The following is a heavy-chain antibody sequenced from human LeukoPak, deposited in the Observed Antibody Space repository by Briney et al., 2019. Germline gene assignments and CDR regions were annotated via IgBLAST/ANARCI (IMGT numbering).Heavy chain of an antibody. V-gene: IGHV4-34*01. CDR2: INHSGST. J-gene: IGHJ4*02. CDR1: GGSFSGYY. Sequence: PSETLSLTCAVYGGSFSGYYWSWIRQPPGKGLEWIGEINHSGSTNYNPSLKSRVTISVDTSKNQFSLKLSSVTAADTAVYYCARGFGYCTNGACYTVFRPPYFDYWGQGTLVTVSS. CDR3: ARGFGYCTNGACYTVFRPPYFDY. D-gene: IGHD2-8*01.